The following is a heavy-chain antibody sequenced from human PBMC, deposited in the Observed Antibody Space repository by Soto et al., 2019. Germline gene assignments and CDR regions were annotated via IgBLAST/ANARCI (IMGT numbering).Heavy chain of an antibody. CDR1: GYTFTSYG. D-gene: IGHD3-10*01. CDR3: ARGRYGEY. CDR2: ISAHNGNT. J-gene: IGHJ4*02. V-gene: IGHV1-18*01. Sequence: QVHLVQSGAEVKKPGASVKVSCKASGYTFTSYGITWVRQAPGQGLEWMGWISAHNGNTDYAQKPQGRVIVTRDTTTSTAYMERRSLRSDDTAVYYCARGRYGEYWGQGALVNVSS.